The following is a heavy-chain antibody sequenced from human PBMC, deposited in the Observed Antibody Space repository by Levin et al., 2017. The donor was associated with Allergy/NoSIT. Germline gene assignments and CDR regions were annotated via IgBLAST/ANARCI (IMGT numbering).Heavy chain of an antibody. D-gene: IGHD3-16*01. CDR2: MRSKANSYAT. V-gene: IGHV3-73*01. Sequence: GESLKISCAASGFTFSGSAMHWVRQASGKGLEWVGRMRSKANSYATAYAASVKGRFTISRDDSKNTAYLQMNSLNTEDTAVYYCTTRYGTVFDYWGQGTLVTVSS. J-gene: IGHJ4*02. CDR1: GFTFSGSA. CDR3: TTRYGTVFDY.